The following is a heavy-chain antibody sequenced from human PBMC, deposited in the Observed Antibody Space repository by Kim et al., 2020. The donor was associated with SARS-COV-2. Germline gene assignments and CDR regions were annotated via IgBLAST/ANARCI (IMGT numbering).Heavy chain of an antibody. CDR2: IGSRSLTI. CDR1: GFNFSAYS. V-gene: IGHV3-48*02. D-gene: IGHD2-21*01. J-gene: IGHJ4*02. Sequence: GGSLRLSCAASGFNFSAYSMNWVRQAPGKGLQWVSYIGSRSLTIYYAASVRGRFTISRDNDQNSLYLQMDSLRDEDTAVYYCARVDVEADYEGGESTPGHYWGQGTLVTVPS. CDR3: ARVDVEADYEGGESTPGHY.